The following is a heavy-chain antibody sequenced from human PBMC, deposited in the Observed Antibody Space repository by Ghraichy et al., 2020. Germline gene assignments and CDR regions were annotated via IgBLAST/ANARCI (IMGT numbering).Heavy chain of an antibody. V-gene: IGHV6-1*01. Sequence: SQTLSLTCVISGDRVSGNSGAWNWIRQCTSRGVEWLGRTYYRSKWYTDYAVSVKSRITIETDTSKNQVSLQLNSVTPEDTAIYYCARADCSRPTCYSNFDYWGQGTLITVSS. CDR3: ARADCSRPTCYSNFDY. CDR1: GDRVSGNSGA. CDR2: TYYRSKWYT. J-gene: IGHJ4*02. D-gene: IGHD2-2*01.